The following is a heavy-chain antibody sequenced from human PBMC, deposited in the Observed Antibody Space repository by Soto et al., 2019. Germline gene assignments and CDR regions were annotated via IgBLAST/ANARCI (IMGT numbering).Heavy chain of an antibody. CDR2: TYYRSKWYN. Sequence: PSQTLSLTCAISGDSVSSNSAAWNWIGQSPSRGLEWLGRTYYRSKWYNDYAVSVESRITINPDTSKNQFSLQLNSVTPEDTAVYYCARGVAAAGMNYYYYGMDVWGQGTTVTVSS. CDR1: GDSVSSNSAA. CDR3: ARGVAAAGMNYYYYGMDV. V-gene: IGHV6-1*01. J-gene: IGHJ6*02. D-gene: IGHD6-13*01.